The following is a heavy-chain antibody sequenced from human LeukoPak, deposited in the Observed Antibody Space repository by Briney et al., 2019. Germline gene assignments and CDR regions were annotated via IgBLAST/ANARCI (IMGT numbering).Heavy chain of an antibody. CDR2: ISGSGGST. CDR3: AKDRYDILTGYYC. CDR1: GFTFSSYA. Sequence: GGSLRLSCAASGFTFSSYAMHWVRQAPGKGLEWVSAISGSGGSTYYADSVKGRFTISRDNSKNTLYLQMNSLRAEDTAVYYCAKDRYDILTGYYCWGQGTLVTVSS. J-gene: IGHJ4*02. D-gene: IGHD3-9*01. V-gene: IGHV3-23*01.